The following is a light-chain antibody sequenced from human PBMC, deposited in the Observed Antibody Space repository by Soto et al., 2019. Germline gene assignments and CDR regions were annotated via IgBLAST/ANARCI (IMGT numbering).Light chain of an antibody. CDR3: QKYNSVPL. V-gene: IGKV1-27*01. CDR1: QGINNY. Sequence: DIQMTQSPSSLSASVGDRVTITCRASQGINNYVAWYHQKPGKAPKLLIYAASTLQSGVPSRFSGSGSGTDFTLTISSLQHEDVATYSCQKYNSVPLFGPGTRVDIK. J-gene: IGKJ3*01. CDR2: AAS.